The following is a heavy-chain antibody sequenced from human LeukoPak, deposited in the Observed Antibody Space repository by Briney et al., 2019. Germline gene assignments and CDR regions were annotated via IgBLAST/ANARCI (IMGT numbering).Heavy chain of an antibody. Sequence: GASVKVSCKASGYTFTSYGISWVRQAPGQGLEWMGWISAYNGNTNYAQKLQGRVTMTTDTSTSTAYMELRSLRSDDTAVYYCASDNDGTSSSWYPYFDYWGQGTLVTVSS. CDR3: ASDNDGTSSSWYPYFDY. CDR1: GYTFTSYG. D-gene: IGHD6-13*01. CDR2: ISAYNGNT. V-gene: IGHV1-18*01. J-gene: IGHJ4*02.